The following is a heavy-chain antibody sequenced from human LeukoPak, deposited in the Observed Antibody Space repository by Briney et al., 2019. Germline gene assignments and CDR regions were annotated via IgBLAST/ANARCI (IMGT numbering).Heavy chain of an antibody. V-gene: IGHV3-23*01. CDR1: GFTFSSYA. CDR2: ISGSGGST. CDR3: AKEITYYYGSGSYYPQIPPDY. J-gene: IGHJ4*02. Sequence: GGSLRLSCAASGFTFSSYAMSWVRQAQGKGLEWVSTISGSGGSTYYADSVKGRFTISRDNSKNTLYLQMNSLRAEDTAVYYCAKEITYYYGSGSYYPQIPPDYWGQGTLVTVSS. D-gene: IGHD3-10*01.